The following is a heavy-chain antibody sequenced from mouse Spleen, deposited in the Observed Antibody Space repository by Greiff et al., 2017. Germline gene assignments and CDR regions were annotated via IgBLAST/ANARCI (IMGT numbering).Heavy chain of an antibody. J-gene: IGHJ3*01. CDR2: IYPRSGNT. CDR3: ARERTGPAWFAY. D-gene: IGHD4-1*01. CDR1: GYTFTSYG. V-gene: IGHV1-81*01. Sequence: QVQLQQSGAELARPGASVKLSCKASGYTFTSYGISWVKQRTGQGLEWIGEIYPRSGNTYYTEKFKGKATLTADKSSSTAYMELRSLTSEDSAVYFCARERTGPAWFAYWGQGTLVTVSA.